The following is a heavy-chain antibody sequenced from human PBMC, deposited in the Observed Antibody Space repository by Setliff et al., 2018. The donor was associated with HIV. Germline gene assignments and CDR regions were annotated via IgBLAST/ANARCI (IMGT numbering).Heavy chain of an antibody. J-gene: IGHJ3*02. Sequence: GGSLRLSCAASGFTFSTAWMSWVRQTPGKGLEWVGRIKSKTDGGARDYAAPVKGRFTISRDDSKTTLYLQMNSLKTEDTAVYYCTTGLYCGGDCLDTFDMWGQGTMVTVSS. V-gene: IGHV3-15*01. CDR1: GFTFSTAW. CDR2: IKSKTDGGAR. D-gene: IGHD2-21*02. CDR3: TTGLYCGGDCLDTFDM.